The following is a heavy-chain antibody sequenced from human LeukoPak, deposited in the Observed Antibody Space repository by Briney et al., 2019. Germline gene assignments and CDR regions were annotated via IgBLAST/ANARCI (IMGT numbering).Heavy chain of an antibody. Sequence: ETLSLTCTVSAYSISSGSYWGWIRQPPGKGLEWVANIKQDGNEKYYADSVKGRFTISRDNGKNSLDLQMNSLRADDTAVYYCARDTLGEGEDANYAVYYFDYWGQGTVVTVSS. CDR1: AYSISSGS. V-gene: IGHV3-7*01. CDR3: ARDTLGEGEDANYAVYYFDY. CDR2: IKQDGNEK. D-gene: IGHD4/OR15-4a*01. J-gene: IGHJ4*02.